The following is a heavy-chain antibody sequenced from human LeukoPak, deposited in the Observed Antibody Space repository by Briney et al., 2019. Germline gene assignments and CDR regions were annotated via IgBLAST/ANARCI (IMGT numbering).Heavy chain of an antibody. J-gene: IGHJ6*02. Sequence: PSETLSLTCGVYGGSFSGYYWSWIRQPPGKGLEWIGDINHSGSTNYNPSLKSRVTISVDPSKSQFSLRLSSMTAADTAVYYCARDRYRSSTSCNRYYYHGMDVWGQGTTVTVSS. CDR2: INHSGST. CDR3: ARDRYRSSTSCNRYYYHGMDV. CDR1: GGSFSGYY. D-gene: IGHD2-2*01. V-gene: IGHV4-34*01.